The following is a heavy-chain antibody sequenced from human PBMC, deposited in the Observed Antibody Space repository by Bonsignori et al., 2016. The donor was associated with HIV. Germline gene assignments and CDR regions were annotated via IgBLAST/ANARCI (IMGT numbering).Heavy chain of an antibody. Sequence: SETLSLTCAVSGGSISSGGYSWSWIRQPPGKGLEWIGYIYHSGSTYYNPSLKSRVTISVDRSKNQFSLKLSSVTAADTAVYYCARSCGGSCYYFDYWGQGTLVTVSS. D-gene: IGHD2-15*01. CDR2: IYHSGST. CDR3: ARSCGGSCYYFDY. J-gene: IGHJ4*02. V-gene: IGHV4-30-2*01. CDR1: GGSISSGGYS.